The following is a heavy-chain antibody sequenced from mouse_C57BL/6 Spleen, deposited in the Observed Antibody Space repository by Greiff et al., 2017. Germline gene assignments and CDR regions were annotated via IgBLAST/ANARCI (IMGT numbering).Heavy chain of an antibody. Sequence: VQLQQPGAELVMPGASVKLSCKASGYTFTSYWMHWVKQRPGQGLEWIGELDPSDSYTNYNQKFKGKSTLPVDKSSSTAYMQLSSLTSEDSAVYYCAREAYGSSNDYFDYWGQGTTLTVSA. CDR1: GYTFTSYW. CDR3: AREAYGSSNDYFDY. CDR2: LDPSDSYT. D-gene: IGHD1-1*01. J-gene: IGHJ2*01. V-gene: IGHV1-69*01.